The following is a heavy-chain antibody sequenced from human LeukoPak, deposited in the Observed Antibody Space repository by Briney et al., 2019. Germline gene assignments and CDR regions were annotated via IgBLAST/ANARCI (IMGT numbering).Heavy chain of an antibody. Sequence: GSSVKVSCKASGGTFSSYAISWVRQAPGQGLEWMGWMNPNSGNTGYAQKFQGRVTMTRNTSISTAYMELSSLRSEDTAVYYCARRYFDWFSFDYWGQGTLVTVSS. CDR2: MNPNSGNT. J-gene: IGHJ4*02. D-gene: IGHD3-9*01. CDR3: ARRYFDWFSFDY. CDR1: GGTFSSYA. V-gene: IGHV1-8*02.